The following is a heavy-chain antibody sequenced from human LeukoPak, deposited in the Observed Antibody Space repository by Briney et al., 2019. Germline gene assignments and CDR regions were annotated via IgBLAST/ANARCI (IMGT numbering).Heavy chain of an antibody. V-gene: IGHV4-38-2*02. CDR1: GYSISSGYY. J-gene: IGHJ6*04. Sequence: SETLSLTCTVSGYSISSGYYWGWIRQPPGKGLEWIGSIYHSGSTNYNPSLKSRVTISVDTSKNQFSLKLSSVTAADTAVYYCARRRDRGLYCLDVWGKGTTVTISS. D-gene: IGHD2-15*01. CDR2: IYHSGST. CDR3: ARRRDRGLYCLDV.